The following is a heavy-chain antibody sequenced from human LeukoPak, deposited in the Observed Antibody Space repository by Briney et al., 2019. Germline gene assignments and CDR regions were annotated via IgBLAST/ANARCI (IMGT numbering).Heavy chain of an antibody. CDR3: ARYGDY. V-gene: IGHV3-48*03. J-gene: IGHJ4*02. Sequence: GGSLRLSCAASGFTFSRYEMNWVRQAPGKGLEWVSYISSSGSTTYYADSVKGRFTISRDNAKNSLNLQMNSLRAEDTAVYYCARYGDYWGQGTLVTVSS. CDR1: GFTFSRYE. CDR2: ISSSGSTT. D-gene: IGHD3-10*01.